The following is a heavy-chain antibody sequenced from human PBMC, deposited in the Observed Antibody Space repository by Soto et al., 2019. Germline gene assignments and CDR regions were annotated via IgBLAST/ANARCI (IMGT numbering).Heavy chain of an antibody. J-gene: IGHJ4*02. CDR2: INPSGGST. CDR1: GYTFTSYY. D-gene: IGHD2-2*01. Sequence: ASVKVSCKASGYTFTSYYMHWVRQAPGQGLEWMGIINPSGGSTSYAQKFQGRVTMTRDTSTSTVYMELSSLRSGDTAVYYCARDFAVVVPAAMGLVDYWGQGTLVTVSS. CDR3: ARDFAVVVPAAMGLVDY. V-gene: IGHV1-46*03.